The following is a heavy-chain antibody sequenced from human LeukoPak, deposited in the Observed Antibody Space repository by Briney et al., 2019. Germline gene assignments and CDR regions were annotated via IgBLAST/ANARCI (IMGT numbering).Heavy chain of an antibody. CDR3: ARDRGLSFDY. CDR2: ISAYDGNT. V-gene: IGHV1-18*01. CDR1: GYTFSSYV. D-gene: IGHD3-16*01. J-gene: IGHJ4*02. Sequence: ASVKVSCKTSGYTFSSYVISWVRQAPGQGLEWMGWISAYDGNTNYAQKLQGRVTMTTDTSTSTAYMELRSLRSDDTAVYYCARDRGLSFDYWGQGTLVTVSS.